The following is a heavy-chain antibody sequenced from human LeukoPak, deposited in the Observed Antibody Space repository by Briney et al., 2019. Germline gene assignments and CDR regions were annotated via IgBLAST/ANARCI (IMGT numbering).Heavy chain of an antibody. J-gene: IGHJ6*03. D-gene: IGHD3-3*01. CDR1: GFTFSSYG. CDR2: ISYDGSNK. V-gene: IGHV3-30*03. CDR3: GRAGGYDFLASMDV. Sequence: PGGSLRLSCAASGFTFSSYGMHWVRQAPGKGLEWVAVISYDGSNKYYADSVKGRFTISRDNAKDSLYLQMNSLRAEDTAVYYCGRAGGYDFLASMDVWGKGTTVIVSS.